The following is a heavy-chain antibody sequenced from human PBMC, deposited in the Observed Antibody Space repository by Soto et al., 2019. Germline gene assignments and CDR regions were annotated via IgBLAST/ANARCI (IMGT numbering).Heavy chain of an antibody. V-gene: IGHV3-30*18. CDR3: AKDRGWYVDY. Sequence: QPGGSLRLSCAASGFTFSSYGMHWVRQAPGKGLEWVAVISYDGSNKYYADSVKGRFTISRDNSKNTLYLQMNSLRAEDTAVYYCAKDRGWYVDYWGQGTLVTVSS. D-gene: IGHD6-19*01. CDR2: ISYDGSNK. J-gene: IGHJ4*02. CDR1: GFTFSSYG.